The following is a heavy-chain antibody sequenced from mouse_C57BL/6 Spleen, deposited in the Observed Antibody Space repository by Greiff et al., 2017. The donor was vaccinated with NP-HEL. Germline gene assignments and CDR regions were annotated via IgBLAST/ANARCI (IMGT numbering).Heavy chain of an antibody. J-gene: IGHJ3*01. CDR1: GYTFTSYW. CDR3: ARIPYDYDGAWFAY. Sequence: VQLQQPGTELVKPGASVKLSCKASGYTFTSYWMHWVKQRPGQGLEWIGNINPSNGGTNYNEKFKSKATLTVDKPSSTAYMQLSSLTSEDSAVYYCARIPYDYDGAWFAYWGQGTLVTVSA. CDR2: INPSNGGT. D-gene: IGHD2-4*01. V-gene: IGHV1-53*01.